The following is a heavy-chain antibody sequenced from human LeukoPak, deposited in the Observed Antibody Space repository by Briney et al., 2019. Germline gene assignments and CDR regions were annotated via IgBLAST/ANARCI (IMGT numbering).Heavy chain of an antibody. CDR2: TAPISGTP. CDR1: GGTFTHYV. V-gene: IGHV1-69*06. D-gene: IGHD3-10*01. CDR3: AREGEYYSESGNLVDASDV. Sequence: SVKVSCKASGGTFTHYVISWVRQAPGQGLEWMGGTAPISGTPMYAQRFQGRVTISADTSTYTAFMEMSSLTSEDTAMYYCAREGEYYSESGNLVDASDVWGQGTMVTVSA. J-gene: IGHJ3*01.